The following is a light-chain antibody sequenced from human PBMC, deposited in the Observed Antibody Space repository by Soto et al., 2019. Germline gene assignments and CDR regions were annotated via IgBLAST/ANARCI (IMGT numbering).Light chain of an antibody. Sequence: DIQVTQSPPSLSAFVGDGVTITCRTSQSISGYLNWYQQKPGKAPKLLISGASTLQSGVPSRFIGRGSGTDFTLAISSLQPEDVATYYCQQSFSTLLSFGGGTKVDIK. CDR2: GAS. CDR1: QSISGY. CDR3: QQSFSTLLS. J-gene: IGKJ4*01. V-gene: IGKV1-39*01.